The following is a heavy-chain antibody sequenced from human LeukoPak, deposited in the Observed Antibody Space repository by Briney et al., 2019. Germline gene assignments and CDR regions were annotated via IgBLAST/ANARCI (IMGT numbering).Heavy chain of an antibody. V-gene: IGHV3-15*01. Sequence: PGGSLRLSCAASGFTFSNAWMSWVRQAPGKGLEWVGRIKSKTDGGTTDYAAPVKGRFTISRDDSKNTLYLQMNSLRAEDTAVYSCARAPEWVVSWYFDLWGRGTLVTVSS. J-gene: IGHJ2*01. D-gene: IGHD6-19*01. CDR2: IKSKTDGGTT. CDR3: ARAPEWVVSWYFDL. CDR1: GFTFSNAW.